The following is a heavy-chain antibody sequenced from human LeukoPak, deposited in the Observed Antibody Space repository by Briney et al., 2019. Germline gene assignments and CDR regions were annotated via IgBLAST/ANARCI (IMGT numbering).Heavy chain of an antibody. CDR1: GGSISRFY. V-gene: IGHV4-4*07. CDR3: ARHDYSNYVRH. Sequence: SETLSLTSTISGGSISRFYWSWIRQPARKGLEWIGRGFASGSTIYNPSLKSPVTISVEETKNQFSLELKSVTAAQPPFYYCARHDYSNYVRHWGQGTLITVSS. J-gene: IGHJ4*02. D-gene: IGHD4-11*01. CDR2: GFASGST.